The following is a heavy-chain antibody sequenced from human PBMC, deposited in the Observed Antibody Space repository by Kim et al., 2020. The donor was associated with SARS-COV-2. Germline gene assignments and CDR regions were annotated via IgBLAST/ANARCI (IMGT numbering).Heavy chain of an antibody. CDR2: KPSGST. CDR3: ARSSAI. J-gene: IGHJ4*02. V-gene: IGHV4-34*01. Sequence: KPSGSTNYTPSLKAQDTISVDTAKNQFSRKLSSVTAADTAVYYCARSSAIWGQGTLVTVSS.